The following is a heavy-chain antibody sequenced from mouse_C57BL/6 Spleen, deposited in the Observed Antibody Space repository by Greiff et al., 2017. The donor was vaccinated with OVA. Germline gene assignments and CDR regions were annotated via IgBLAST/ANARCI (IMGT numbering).Heavy chain of an antibody. CDR3: ERKLGSYFDY. D-gene: IGHD4-1*01. CDR2: ISSGSSTI. CDR1: GFTFSDYG. Sequence: EVQGVESGGGLVQPGGSLKLSCAASGFTFSDYGMHWVRQAPEKGLEWVAYISSGSSTIYYADTVKGRFTISRDNAKKNLFLHMTSLRSEDTAMYNYERKLGSYFDYWGQGTTLTVSA. V-gene: IGHV5-17*01. J-gene: IGHJ2*01.